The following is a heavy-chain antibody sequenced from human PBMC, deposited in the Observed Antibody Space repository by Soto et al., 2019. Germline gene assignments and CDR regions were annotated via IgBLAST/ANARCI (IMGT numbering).Heavy chain of an antibody. V-gene: IGHV4-39*01. J-gene: IGHJ4*02. CDR2: IYYSGST. Sequence: PSETLSLTCTVSGGSISSSSYYWGWIRQPPGKGLEWIGSIYYSGSTYYNPSLKSRVTISVDTSKNQFSLKLSSVTAADTAVYYCAREVTYYYDSSGYETLRYFDYWGQGTLVTVSS. CDR3: AREVTYYYDSSGYETLRYFDY. D-gene: IGHD3-22*01. CDR1: GGSISSSSYY.